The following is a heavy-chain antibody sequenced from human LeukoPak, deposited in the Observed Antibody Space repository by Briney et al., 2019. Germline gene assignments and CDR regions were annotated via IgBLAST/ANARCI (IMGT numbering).Heavy chain of an antibody. CDR3: ASGILATDTVAIHY. D-gene: IGHD6-13*01. J-gene: IGHJ4*02. Sequence: SGGSLRLSCAASVFSFSISWMNWVRQAPGEGLVWVSRINSDGKTTNYADSVKGRFTISRDNAKNTLYLQMNSLRAEDTATYYCASGILATDTVAIHYWGQGTLVTVSS. CDR1: VFSFSISW. V-gene: IGHV3-74*01. CDR2: INSDGKTT.